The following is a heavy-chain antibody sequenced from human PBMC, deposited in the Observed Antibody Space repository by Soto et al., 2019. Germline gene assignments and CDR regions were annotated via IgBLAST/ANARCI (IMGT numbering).Heavy chain of an antibody. Sequence: PGGSQRLSCAASGFTFSSYGMHWVRQAPGKGLEWVAVIWYDGSNKYYADSVRGRFTISRDNSKNTLYLQMNSLRAEDTAVYYCARNYYDSSGYYYAFDYWGQGTLVTVSS. CDR3: ARNYYDSSGYYYAFDY. CDR1: GFTFSSYG. J-gene: IGHJ4*02. CDR2: IWYDGSNK. V-gene: IGHV3-33*01. D-gene: IGHD3-22*01.